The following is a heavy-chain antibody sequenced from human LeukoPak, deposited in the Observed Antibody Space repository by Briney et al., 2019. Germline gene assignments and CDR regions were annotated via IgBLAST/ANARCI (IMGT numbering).Heavy chain of an antibody. J-gene: IGHJ4*02. CDR2: IWYDGSNK. V-gene: IGHV3-33*01. Sequence: PGRSLRLCCAASGFTFSSYGMHWVRQAPGKGLEWVAVIWYDGSNKYYADSVKGRFTISRDNSKNTLYLQMNSLRAEDTAVYYCARDRDYYDSSGYSTIDPFDYWGQGTLVTVSS. D-gene: IGHD3-22*01. CDR1: GFTFSSYG. CDR3: ARDRDYYDSSGYSTIDPFDY.